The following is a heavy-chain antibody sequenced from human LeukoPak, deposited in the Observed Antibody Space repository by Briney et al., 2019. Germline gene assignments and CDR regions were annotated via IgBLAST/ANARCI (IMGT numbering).Heavy chain of an antibody. V-gene: IGHV1-18*01. J-gene: IGHJ3*02. CDR2: ISAYNGNT. D-gene: IGHD3-22*01. CDR3: ARMQDSSGYHFWGI. Sequence: GASVKVSCKASGGTFSSYAISWVRQAPGQGLEWMGWISAYNGNTNYAQKLQGRVTMTTDTSTSTAYMELRSLRSDDTAVYYCARMQDSSGYHFWGIWGQGTMVTVSS. CDR1: GGTFSSYA.